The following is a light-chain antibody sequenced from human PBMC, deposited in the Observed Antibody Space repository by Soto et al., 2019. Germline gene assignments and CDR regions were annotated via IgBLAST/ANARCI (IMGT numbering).Light chain of an antibody. V-gene: IGKV1-27*01. J-gene: IGKJ3*01. CDR3: QKYSSVPV. CDR1: QDIRNF. Sequence: DIQMTQSPTSLSASVGDRVTITCRASQDIRNFVAWYQQKPGKSPKLLIYAASTLQSGVPSRFSGSGSGTDFTLNINSLQPEAVATYSCQKYSSVPVFGPGTKVEIK. CDR2: AAS.